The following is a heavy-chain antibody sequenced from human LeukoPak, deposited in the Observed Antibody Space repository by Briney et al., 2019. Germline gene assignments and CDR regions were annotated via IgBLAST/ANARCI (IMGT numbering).Heavy chain of an antibody. V-gene: IGHV1-18*01. CDR2: ISAYNGNT. CDR1: GYTFPSYG. D-gene: IGHD2-15*01. CDR3: ARTRRYCSGGSCYFDY. Sequence: ASVKVSCKASGYTFPSYGISWVRQAPGQGLEWMGWISAYNGNTNYAQKLQGRVTMTTDTSTSTAYMELRSLRSDDTAVYYCARTRRYCSGGSCYFDYWGQGTLVTVSS. J-gene: IGHJ4*02.